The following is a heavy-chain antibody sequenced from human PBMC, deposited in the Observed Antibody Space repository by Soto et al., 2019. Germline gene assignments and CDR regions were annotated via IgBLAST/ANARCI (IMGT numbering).Heavy chain of an antibody. CDR1: GFTFSSYA. J-gene: IGHJ6*02. CDR3: AKSLTVTNYYYYYGMDV. Sequence: ESGGGLVQPGGSLRLSCAASGFTFSSYAMSWVRQAPGKGLEWVSAISGSGGSTYYADSVKGRFTISRDNSKNTLYLQMNSLRAEDTAVYYCAKSLTVTNYYYYYGMDVWGQGTTFTVSS. CDR2: ISGSGGST. D-gene: IGHD4-4*01. V-gene: IGHV3-23*01.